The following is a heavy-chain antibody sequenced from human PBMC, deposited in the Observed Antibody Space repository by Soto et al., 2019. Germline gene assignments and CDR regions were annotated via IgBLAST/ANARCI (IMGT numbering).Heavy chain of an antibody. CDR3: ARRRYFDWLSPFDY. CDR2: INHSGST. CDR1: GGSFSGYY. V-gene: IGHV4-34*01. D-gene: IGHD3-9*01. Sequence: QVQLQQWGAGLLKPSETLSLTCAVYGGSFSGYYWSWIRQPPGKGLEWIGEINHSGSTNYNPSLKSRVTISVDTSKNQFSLKLSSVTAADTAVYYCARRRYFDWLSPFDYWGQGTLGTVSS. J-gene: IGHJ4*02.